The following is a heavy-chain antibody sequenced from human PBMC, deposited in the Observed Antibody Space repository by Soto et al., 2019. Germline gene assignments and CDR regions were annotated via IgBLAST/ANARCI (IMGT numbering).Heavy chain of an antibody. D-gene: IGHD1-26*01. V-gene: IGHV3-23*01. CDR1: GFTFSNYV. J-gene: IGHJ6*02. CDR3: AKASGGTSDYGVDV. Sequence: PGGSLRLSCAASGFTFSNYVMTWVRQAPGKGLDWVSAISSSTYYADSVRGRFTISRDNSKNTLYLQMNSLRADDTAVYYCAKASGGTSDYGVDVWGQGTTVTVSS. CDR2: ISSST.